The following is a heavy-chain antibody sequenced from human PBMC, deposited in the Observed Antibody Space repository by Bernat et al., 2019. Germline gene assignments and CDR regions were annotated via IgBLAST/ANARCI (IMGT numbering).Heavy chain of an antibody. CDR1: GFTFTSYA. CDR3: AKRYSTSWYVEQ. V-gene: IGHV3-23*01. D-gene: IGHD6-13*01. J-gene: IGHJ1*01. Sequence: EVQLSESGGGLVQPGGSLRLSCAASGFTFTSYAMSWARQAPGKGLAWVAGITESGGNTYYADSVKGRCTIYRDNSKNTLYLQINSLSAEDTAVYYCAKRYSTSWYVEQWGQGTLVTVSS. CDR2: ITESGGNT.